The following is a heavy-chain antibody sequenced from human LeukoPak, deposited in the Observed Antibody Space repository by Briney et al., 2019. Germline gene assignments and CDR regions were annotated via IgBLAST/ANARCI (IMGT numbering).Heavy chain of an antibody. J-gene: IGHJ4*02. D-gene: IGHD3-16*01. CDR2: ISYDGSNK. CDR3: AREESLERRGGFDY. CDR1: GFTSSSYA. V-gene: IGHV3-30*01. Sequence: GGSLRLSCAASGFTSSSYAMHWVRQAPGKGLEWVAVISYDGSNKYYADSVKGRFTISRDNSKNTLYLQMNSLRAEDTAVYYCAREESLERRGGFDYWGQGTLVTVSS.